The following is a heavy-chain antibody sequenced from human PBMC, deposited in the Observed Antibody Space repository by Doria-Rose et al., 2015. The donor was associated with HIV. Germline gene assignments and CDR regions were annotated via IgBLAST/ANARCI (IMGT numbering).Heavy chain of an antibody. Sequence: QVQLVQSGPVLVKPTETLTLTCTVSGVSLSSPGMGVSWIRQPPGKALEWLANIFSDDDRSYKTSLESRLTISRGTSKSQVVLTMTDMDPVDTATYYCARIKSSRWYHKYYFDFWGQGTLVIVSA. CDR1: GVSLSSPGMG. V-gene: IGHV2-26*01. J-gene: IGHJ4*02. D-gene: IGHD6-13*01. CDR2: IFSDDDR. CDR3: ARIKSSRWYHKYYFDF.